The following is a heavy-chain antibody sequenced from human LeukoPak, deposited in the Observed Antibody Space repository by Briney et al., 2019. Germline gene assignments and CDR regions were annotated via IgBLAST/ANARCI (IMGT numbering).Heavy chain of an antibody. Sequence: GGSLRLSCAASGFTFSYTWMNWVRQAPGKGLEWVGRIKSEIDGGATDYAAPVQGRFTISRDDSQATLYLQMNSLKTEDTAVYYCTTGGSVIVAGTRAFDIWGHGTMVTVSS. CDR1: GFTFSYTW. J-gene: IGHJ3*02. CDR2: IKSEIDGGAT. CDR3: TTGGSVIVAGTRAFDI. D-gene: IGHD5-12*01. V-gene: IGHV3-15*07.